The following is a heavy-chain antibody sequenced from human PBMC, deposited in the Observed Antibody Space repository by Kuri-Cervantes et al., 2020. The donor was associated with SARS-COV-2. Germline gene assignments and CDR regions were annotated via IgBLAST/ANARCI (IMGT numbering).Heavy chain of an antibody. CDR1: GGSFSGYY. D-gene: IGHD6-19*01. J-gene: IGHJ4*02. CDR3: ARRSSGWYAGFDY. CDR2: IYYSGST. Sequence: GSLRLSCAVYGGSFSGYYWSWIRQPPGKGLEWIGYIYYSGSTNYNPSLKSRVTISVDTSKNQFSLKLSSVTAADTAVYYCARRSSGWYAGFDYWGQGSLVTVSS. V-gene: IGHV4-59*08.